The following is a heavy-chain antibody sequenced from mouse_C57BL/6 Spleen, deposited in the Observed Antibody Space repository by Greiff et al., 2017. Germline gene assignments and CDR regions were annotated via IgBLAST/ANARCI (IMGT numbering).Heavy chain of an antibody. V-gene: IGHV14-4*01. CDR1: GFNIKDDY. CDR2: IDPENGDT. Sequence: EVQLQQSGAELVRPGASVKLSCTASGFNIKDDYMYWVKQRPEQGLEWIGWIDPENGDTEYASKFQGKVTITADTSSNTAYLQLSSLTSEDTAVYYCTTPEELRWGQGTLVTVSA. J-gene: IGHJ3*02. CDR3: TTPEELR.